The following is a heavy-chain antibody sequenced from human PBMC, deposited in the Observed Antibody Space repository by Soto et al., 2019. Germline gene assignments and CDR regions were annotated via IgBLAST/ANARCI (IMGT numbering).Heavy chain of an antibody. Sequence: QVQLVDSGGGVVQPGRSLRLSCAASGFTFSIYAFHWVRQAPGKGLEWVAVIWYDGSNKYYADSVKGRFTISRDYSKNTVYKQINSLRAEDTAAYYGARGAVATTRPPPILDHYNGMDVWGRGTTVTVSS. CDR2: IWYDGSNK. CDR1: GFTFSIYA. D-gene: IGHD5-12*01. CDR3: ARGAVATTRPPPILDHYNGMDV. V-gene: IGHV3-33*01. J-gene: IGHJ6*02.